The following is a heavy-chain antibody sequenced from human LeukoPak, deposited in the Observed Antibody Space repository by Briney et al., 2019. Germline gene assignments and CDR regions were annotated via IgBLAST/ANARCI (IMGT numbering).Heavy chain of an antibody. Sequence: GGSLRPSCAASGFTFNYYWMNWVRQAPGKGLEWVANIKQGGSEIYYVDSVKGRFTISRDNAKNSLYLQMNSLRAEDTAVYYCARATYPNYCGGDCYWSSTGQYYDYWGQGTLVTVSS. D-gene: IGHD2-21*02. J-gene: IGHJ4*02. CDR1: GFTFNYYW. CDR3: ARATYPNYCGGDCYWSSTGQYYDY. V-gene: IGHV3-7*03. CDR2: IKQGGSEI.